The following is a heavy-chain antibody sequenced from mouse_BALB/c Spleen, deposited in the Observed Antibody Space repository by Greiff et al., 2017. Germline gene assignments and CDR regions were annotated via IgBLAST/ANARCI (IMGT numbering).Heavy chain of an antibody. Sequence: EVKLVESGPGLVKPSQSLSLTCTVTGYSITSDYAWNWIRQFPGNKLEWMGYISYSGSTSYNPSLKSRISITRDTSKNQFFLQLNSVTTEDTATYYCARKGNRAYAMDYWGQGTSVTVSS. J-gene: IGHJ4*01. CDR2: ISYSGST. V-gene: IGHV3-2*02. CDR1: GYSITSDYA. CDR3: ARKGNRAYAMDY. D-gene: IGHD3-3*01.